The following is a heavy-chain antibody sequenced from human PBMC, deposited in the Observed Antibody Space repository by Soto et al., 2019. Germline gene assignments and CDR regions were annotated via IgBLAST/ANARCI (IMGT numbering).Heavy chain of an antibody. V-gene: IGHV2-5*02. Sequence: GSGPTLVNPTQTLTLTSTFSGFSLSTSGVGVGWIRQPPGKALEWLALIYWDDDKRYSPSLKSSLTITKDTSKNQVVLTMTNMDPVDTATYYCAHRPSYCSGGSCYSGFDYWGQGTLVTVSS. CDR1: GFSLSTSGVG. CDR3: AHRPSYCSGGSCYSGFDY. CDR2: IYWDDDK. J-gene: IGHJ4*02. D-gene: IGHD2-15*01.